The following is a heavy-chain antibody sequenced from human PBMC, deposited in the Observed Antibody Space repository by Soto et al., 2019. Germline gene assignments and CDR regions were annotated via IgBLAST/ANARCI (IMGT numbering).Heavy chain of an antibody. J-gene: IGHJ4*02. D-gene: IGHD6-13*01. CDR2: ISSSSSYI. CDR3: ARDSSSWYEGFDY. V-gene: IGHV3-21*01. CDR1: GFTFSSYS. Sequence: GGSLRLSCAASGFTFSSYSMNWVRQAPGKGLEWVSSISSSSSYIYYADSVKGRFTISRDNAKNSLYLQMNSLRAEDTAVYYCARDSSSWYEGFDYWGQGTLVTVSS.